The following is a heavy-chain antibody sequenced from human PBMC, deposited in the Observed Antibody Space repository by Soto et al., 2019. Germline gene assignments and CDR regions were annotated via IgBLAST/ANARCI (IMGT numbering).Heavy chain of an antibody. Sequence: QVQLVQSAAEVEKPGASVKVSCKTSGYTFVSYGISWVRQAPGQGLEWMGWISPYNGNTNFAQRFQGRVTLTTDTSTDIVYMDLGSLKSDDTAVYYCARDQYFFDSSGYYDHWGQGTLITVSS. D-gene: IGHD3-22*01. CDR1: GYTFVSYG. CDR2: ISPYNGNT. CDR3: ARDQYFFDSSGYYDH. V-gene: IGHV1-18*04. J-gene: IGHJ5*02.